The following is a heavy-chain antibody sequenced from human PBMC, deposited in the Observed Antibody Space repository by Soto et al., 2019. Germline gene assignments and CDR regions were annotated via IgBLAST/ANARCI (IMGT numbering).Heavy chain of an antibody. CDR2: IFYSGTT. Sequence: SETLSLTCTVSGGSVNSGDYYWSWIRQSPGKGLEWIGSIFYSGTTYYNPSLKSRITISIDTSKNQFSLRLTSVTAADPAVYYCARDWVHERWFDPWGQGTLVTVSS. CDR1: GGSVNSGDYY. CDR3: ARDWVHERWFDP. J-gene: IGHJ5*02. V-gene: IGHV4-30-4*01. D-gene: IGHD1-1*01.